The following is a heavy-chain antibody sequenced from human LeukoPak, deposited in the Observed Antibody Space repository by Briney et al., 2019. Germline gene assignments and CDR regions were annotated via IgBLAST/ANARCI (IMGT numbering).Heavy chain of an antibody. CDR3: ARIGSSWRNLPFDY. Sequence: PSETLSLTCTVSGGSISSYYWSWIRQPPGEGLEWIGDIYYSGSTNYNPSLKSRVTISVDTSKNQSSLKLTSVTAADTAVYYCARIGSSWRNLPFDYWGQGTLVTVSS. J-gene: IGHJ4*02. D-gene: IGHD2-15*01. CDR2: IYYSGST. V-gene: IGHV4-59*01. CDR1: GGSISSYY.